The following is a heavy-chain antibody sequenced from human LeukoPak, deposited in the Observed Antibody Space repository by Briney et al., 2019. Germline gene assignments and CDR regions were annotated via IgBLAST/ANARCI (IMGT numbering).Heavy chain of an antibody. V-gene: IGHV4-59*01. Sequence: TSETLSLTCTVSGGSISSYYWSWIRQPPGKGLEWIGYIYYSGSTNYNPSLKSRVTISVDTSKNQFSLKLSSVTAADTAVYYCARGRNCDILTGYYDPHFDYWGQGTLVTVSS. D-gene: IGHD3-9*01. CDR1: GGSISSYY. CDR2: IYYSGST. J-gene: IGHJ4*02. CDR3: ARGRNCDILTGYYDPHFDY.